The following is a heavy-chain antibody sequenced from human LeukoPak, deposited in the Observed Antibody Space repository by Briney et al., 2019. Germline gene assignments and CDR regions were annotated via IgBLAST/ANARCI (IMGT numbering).Heavy chain of an antibody. D-gene: IGHD3-10*01. CDR3: ARGGMYYYGSGSYLPEYYFDY. V-gene: IGHV4-39*07. CDR1: GGSISSSSYY. J-gene: IGHJ4*02. Sequence: SETLSLTCTVSGGSISSSSYYWGWIRQPPGKGLEWIGSIYYSGSTYYNPSLKSRVTISVDTSKNQFSLKLSSVTAADTAVYYCARGGMYYYGSGSYLPEYYFDYWGQGTLVTVSS. CDR2: IYYSGST.